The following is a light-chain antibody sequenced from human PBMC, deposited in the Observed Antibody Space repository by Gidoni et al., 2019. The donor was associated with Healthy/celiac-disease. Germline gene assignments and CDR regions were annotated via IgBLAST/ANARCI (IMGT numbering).Light chain of an antibody. CDR3: QQRSNWPWT. J-gene: IGKJ1*01. Sequence: EIVLTQSPATLSLSPGERATPSCRASQSVSSYLAWYHQKPGQAPRLLIYDASSRATGVPARFSGSGSGTDFTLTISRLEPEDFAVYYCQQRSNWPWTFGKGPRWKSN. V-gene: IGKV3-11*01. CDR2: DAS. CDR1: QSVSSY.